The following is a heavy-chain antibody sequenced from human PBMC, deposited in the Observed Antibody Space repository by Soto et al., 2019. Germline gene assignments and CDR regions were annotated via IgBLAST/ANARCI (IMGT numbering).Heavy chain of an antibody. CDR1: GFTFSTYA. Sequence: GGSLRLSCAASGFTFSTYAMSWVRQAPGKGLEWVSAISDSGGSTYYADSVKGRFTISRDNSKNTLYLQMNSLRAEDTAVYYCAKVFVFTIREGFDYWGLGTLVTVSS. J-gene: IGHJ4*02. D-gene: IGHD3-3*01. V-gene: IGHV3-23*01. CDR2: ISDSGGST. CDR3: AKVFVFTIREGFDY.